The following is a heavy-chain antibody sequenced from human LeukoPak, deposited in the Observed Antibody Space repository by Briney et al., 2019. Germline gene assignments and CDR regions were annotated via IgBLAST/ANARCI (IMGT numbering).Heavy chain of an antibody. CDR2: ITSNNNTI. V-gene: IGHV3-48*01. J-gene: IGHJ4*02. Sequence: GGSLRLSCAASGFIFSRYSMNWVRQAPGKGLEWVSYITSNNNTIYYADSVKGRFTISRDNAKNSLYLQMNSLRAEDTAVYYCARDVMIWGQGTLVTVSS. D-gene: IGHD3-16*01. CDR1: GFIFSRYS. CDR3: ARDVMI.